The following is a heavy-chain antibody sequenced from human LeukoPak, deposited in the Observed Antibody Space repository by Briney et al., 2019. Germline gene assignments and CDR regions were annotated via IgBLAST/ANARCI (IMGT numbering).Heavy chain of an antibody. V-gene: IGHV3-30*19. CDR3: ARSRIQLWRYFDY. CDR1: GFAFSSYG. Sequence: GGSLRLSCAASGFAFSSYGMHWVRQAPGKGLEWVAVISYDGSNKYYADSVKGRFTISRDNSKNTLYLQMNSLRAEDTAVYYCARSRIQLWRYFDYWGQGTLVTVSS. D-gene: IGHD5-18*01. CDR2: ISYDGSNK. J-gene: IGHJ4*02.